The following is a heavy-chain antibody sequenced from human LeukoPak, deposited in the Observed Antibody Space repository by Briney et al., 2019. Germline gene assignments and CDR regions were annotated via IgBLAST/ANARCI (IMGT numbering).Heavy chain of an antibody. V-gene: IGHV4-34*01. CDR2: INHSGST. J-gene: IGHJ4*02. D-gene: IGHD6-19*01. CDR1: GGSFSGYY. CDR3: ARSSRYSSGWPY. Sequence: SETQSLTCAVYGGSFSGYYWSWIRQPPGKGLEWIGEINHSGSTNYNPSLKSRVTISVDTSKNQFSLKLSSVTAADTAVYYCARSSRYSSGWPYWGQGTLVTVSS.